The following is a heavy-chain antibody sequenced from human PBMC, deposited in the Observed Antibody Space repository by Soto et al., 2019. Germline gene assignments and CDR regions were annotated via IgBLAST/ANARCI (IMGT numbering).Heavy chain of an antibody. V-gene: IGHV3-23*01. Sequence: GGSLRLSCAASGFTFSSYAMSWVRQAPGKGLEWVSAISGSGGSTYYADSVKGRFTISRDNSKNTLYLQMNSLRAEDTAVYYCAKGTGAYSHYGMDVWGQGXTVTVSS. CDR2: ISGSGGST. D-gene: IGHD5-18*01. CDR3: AKGTGAYSHYGMDV. J-gene: IGHJ6*02. CDR1: GFTFSSYA.